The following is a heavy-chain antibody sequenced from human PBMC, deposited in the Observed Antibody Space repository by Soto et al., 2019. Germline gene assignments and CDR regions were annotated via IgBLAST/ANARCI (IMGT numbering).Heavy chain of an antibody. J-gene: IGHJ6*02. D-gene: IGHD3-22*01. CDR1: GGTFSSYA. CDR2: IIPIFGTA. Sequence: GSSVKVSCKASGGTFSSYAISWVRQAPGQGLEWMGGIIPIFGTANYAQKFQGRVTITADKSTSTAYMELSSLRSEDTAVYYCASGPSGRYYYDSSESSGYYGMDVWGQGTTVTVSS. V-gene: IGHV1-69*06. CDR3: ASGPSGRYYYDSSESSGYYGMDV.